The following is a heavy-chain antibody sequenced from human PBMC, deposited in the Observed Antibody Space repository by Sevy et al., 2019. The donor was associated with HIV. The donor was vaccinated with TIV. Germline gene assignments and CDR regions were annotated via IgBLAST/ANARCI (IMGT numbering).Heavy chain of an antibody. CDR2: ISSSSSTI. CDR1: GFTFSSYS. CDR3: ARPSTEVNYYGSGSYLGY. J-gene: IGHJ4*02. D-gene: IGHD3-10*01. Sequence: GGSLRLSCAASGFTFSSYSMNWVRQAPGKGLEWVSYISSSSSTIYYADSVKGRFTISRDNAKNSLCLQMNSLRDEDTAVYYCARPSTEVNYYGSGSYLGYWGQGTLVTVSS. V-gene: IGHV3-48*02.